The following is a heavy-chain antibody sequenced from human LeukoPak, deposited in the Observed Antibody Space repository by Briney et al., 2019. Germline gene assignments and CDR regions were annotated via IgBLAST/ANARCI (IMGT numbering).Heavy chain of an antibody. D-gene: IGHD3-22*01. CDR1: GVSISSGGYP. J-gene: IGHJ3*02. CDR2: IYHSGST. CDR3: ARDLSRASSSTYYYDSSGYYSDAFDI. V-gene: IGHV4-30-2*01. Sequence: SETLSLTCAVSGVSISSGGYPWSWIRQPPGKGLEWIGYIYHSGSTYYNPSLKSRVTISVDRSKNQFSLKLSSVTAADTAVYYCARDLSRASSSTYYYDSSGYYSDAFDIWGQGTMVTVSS.